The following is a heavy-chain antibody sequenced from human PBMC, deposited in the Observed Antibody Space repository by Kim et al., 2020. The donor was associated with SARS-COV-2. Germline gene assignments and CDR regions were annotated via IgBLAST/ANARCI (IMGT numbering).Heavy chain of an antibody. Sequence: ASVKVSCKASGYTFTGYYMHWVRQAPGQGLEWMGWINPNSGGTNYAQKFQGWVTMTRDTSISTAYMGLSRLRSDDTAVYYCARDPHSSGCYYIAFDIWGQGTMVTVSS. D-gene: IGHD3-10*01. CDR1: GYTFTGYY. V-gene: IGHV1-2*04. J-gene: IGHJ3*02. CDR3: ARDPHSSGCYYIAFDI. CDR2: INPNSGGT.